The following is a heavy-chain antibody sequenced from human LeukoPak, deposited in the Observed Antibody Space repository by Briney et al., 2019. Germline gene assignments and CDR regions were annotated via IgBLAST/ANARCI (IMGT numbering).Heavy chain of an antibody. V-gene: IGHV4-4*07. J-gene: IGHJ6*02. CDR2: IYSSGYT. Sequence: SETLSLTCTVSGGALRSHYWNWIRQPAGKGLEWIGRIYSSGYTNDNPFLKSRVTMSVDTSKNQFSLNLSSVTAADTAGYYFAKGYYGWGLYGGHGMDVWGQGTTVTVSS. D-gene: IGHD3-10*01. CDR3: AKGYYGWGLYGGHGMDV. CDR1: GGALRSHY.